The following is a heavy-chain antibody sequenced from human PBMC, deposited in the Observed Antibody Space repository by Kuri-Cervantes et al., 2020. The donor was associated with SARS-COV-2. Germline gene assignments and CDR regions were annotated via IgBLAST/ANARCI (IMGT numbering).Heavy chain of an antibody. V-gene: IGHV3-30*02. CDR3: AKATSNYCSSTSCYQGGYFDL. CDR2: IRYDGSNK. Sequence: GESLKISCAASGFTFSSYGMHWVRQAPGKGLEWVAFIRYDGSNKYYADSVKGRFTISRDNSKNTLYLQMNSLRAEDTAVYYCAKATSNYCSSTSCYQGGYFDLWGRGTLVTVSS. D-gene: IGHD2-2*01. J-gene: IGHJ2*01. CDR1: GFTFSSYG.